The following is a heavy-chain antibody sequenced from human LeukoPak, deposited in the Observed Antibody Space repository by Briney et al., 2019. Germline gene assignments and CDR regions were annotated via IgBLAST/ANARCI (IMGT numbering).Heavy chain of an antibody. J-gene: IGHJ4*02. Sequence: PSETLSLTCTVSGGSISSYYWSWIRQPAGKGLEWIGRIYTSGSTNYNPSLKSRVTMSVDTSKNQFSLKLSSVTAADTAVYYCAREYYDILTGYYRLDHWGQGTLVTVSS. D-gene: IGHD3-9*01. CDR3: AREYYDILTGYYRLDH. CDR1: GGSISSYY. CDR2: IYTSGST. V-gene: IGHV4-4*07.